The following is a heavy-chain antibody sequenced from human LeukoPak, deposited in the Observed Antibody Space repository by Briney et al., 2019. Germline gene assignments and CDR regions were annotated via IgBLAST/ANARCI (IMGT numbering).Heavy chain of an antibody. CDR2: ISSSSSYI. V-gene: IGHV3-21*01. Sequence: PGGSLRLSCAASGFTFSSYSMNWVRQAPGKGLEWVSSISSSSSYIYYADSVKGRFTISRDNAKNSLYLQMNSLRAEDTAVYYCARNYYDSSGYYYFDAFDIWGQGTMVTVSS. CDR3: ARNYYDSSGYYYFDAFDI. J-gene: IGHJ3*02. D-gene: IGHD3-22*01. CDR1: GFTFSSYS.